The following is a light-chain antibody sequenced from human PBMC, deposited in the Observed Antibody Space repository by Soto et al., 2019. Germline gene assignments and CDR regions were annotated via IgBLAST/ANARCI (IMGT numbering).Light chain of an antibody. Sequence: DIQMTQSPSTLSASVGDRVTITCRASQGIRSYLAWYRQRPGKAPELLIYGASTLRPGGASRFSGSGSGTEFTLTISSLQPEDFATYFCQQLNTFPPFFTFGPGTKVDIK. J-gene: IGKJ3*01. CDR1: QGIRSY. CDR3: QQLNTFPPFFT. V-gene: IGKV1-9*01. CDR2: GAS.